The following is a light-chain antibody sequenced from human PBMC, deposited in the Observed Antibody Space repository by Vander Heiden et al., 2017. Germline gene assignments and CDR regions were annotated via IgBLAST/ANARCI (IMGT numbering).Light chain of an antibody. J-gene: IGLJ2*01. CDR3: QSSDGSVV. CDR2: GDT. V-gene: IGLV1-40*01. CDR1: SSNIGAGFD. Sequence: QSVLTQPPSVSGAPGESVTISCTGDSSNIGAGFDVHWYQQIPGSAPKLLIFGDTSRPSGVPDRFSGSRSGTSASLAITGLQAEDAADYYCQSSDGSVVFGGGTKLTVL.